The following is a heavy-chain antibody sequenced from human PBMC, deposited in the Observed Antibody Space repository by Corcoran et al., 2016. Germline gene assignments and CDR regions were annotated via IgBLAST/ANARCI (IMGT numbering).Heavy chain of an antibody. CDR1: GFTFSCYG. CDR3: AREDDYGDHENWFDP. J-gene: IGHJ5*02. CDR2: IWYDGSNK. Sequence: QVQLVESGGGVVQPGRSLRLSCAASGFTFSCYGMHWVRQAPGKGLEWVAVIWYDGSNKYYADSVKGRYTISRDNSKNTLYLQMNSLRAEDTAVYYCAREDDYGDHENWFDPWGQGTLVTVSS. D-gene: IGHD4-17*01. V-gene: IGHV3-33*01.